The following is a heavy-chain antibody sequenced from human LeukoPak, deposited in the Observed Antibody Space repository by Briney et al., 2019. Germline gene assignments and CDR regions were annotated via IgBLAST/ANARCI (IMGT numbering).Heavy chain of an antibody. V-gene: IGHV1-2*02. CDR1: GYTFTGNY. CDR2: VNTHSSGT. D-gene: IGHD1-1*01. Sequence: ASVTVSCKSSGYTFTGNYIQWVRQAPGQGLEWMGWVNTHSSGTTYAQTFHGRVTMTSDAFITTAYMELSGLTSDDTAIYYCARDVSWALVDYWGQGTPVTVSS. J-gene: IGHJ4*02. CDR3: ARDVSWALVDY.